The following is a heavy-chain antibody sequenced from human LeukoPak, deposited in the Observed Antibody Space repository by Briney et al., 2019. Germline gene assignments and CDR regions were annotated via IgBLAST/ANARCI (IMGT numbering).Heavy chain of an antibody. CDR1: GGSISSSSYY. D-gene: IGHD5-24*01. V-gene: IGHV4-39*07. J-gene: IGHJ4*02. CDR2: INYSGST. CDR3: ARDEDGYNHFDY. Sequence: SETLSLTCTVSGGSISSSSYYWGWIRQPPGKGLEWIGSINYSGSTYYNPSLKSRVTISVDRSKNQFSLKLSSVTAADTAVYYCARDEDGYNHFDYWGQGTLVTVSS.